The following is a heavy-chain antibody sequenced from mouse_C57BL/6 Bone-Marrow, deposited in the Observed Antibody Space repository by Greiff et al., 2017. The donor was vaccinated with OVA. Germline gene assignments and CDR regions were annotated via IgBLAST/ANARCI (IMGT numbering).Heavy chain of an antibody. CDR1: GYAFTNYL. CDR3: ARRDSSGYFDY. CDR2: INPGSGGT. V-gene: IGHV1-54*01. J-gene: IGHJ2*01. Sequence: VKVVESGAELVRPGTSVKVSCKASGYAFTNYLIEWVKQRPGQGLEWIGVINPGSGGTNYNEKFKGKATLTVDKYSSTAYMQLSSLTSEDSAVYFCARRDSSGYFDYWGQGTTLTVSS. D-gene: IGHD3-2*02.